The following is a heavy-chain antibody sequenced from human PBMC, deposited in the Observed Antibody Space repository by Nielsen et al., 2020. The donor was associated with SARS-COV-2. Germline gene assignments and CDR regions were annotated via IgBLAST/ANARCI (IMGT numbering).Heavy chain of an antibody. CDR2: INHSGST. CDR1: GGSFSGYY. D-gene: IGHD5-24*01. J-gene: IGHJ4*02. V-gene: IGHV4-34*01. CDR3: ARVRVEMATTTFYY. Sequence: SETLSLTCAVYGGSFSGYYWSWIRQPPGKGLEWIGEINHSGSTNYNPSLKSRVTISVDTSKNQFSLKLSSVTAADTAVYYCARVRVEMATTTFYYWGQGTLVTVSS.